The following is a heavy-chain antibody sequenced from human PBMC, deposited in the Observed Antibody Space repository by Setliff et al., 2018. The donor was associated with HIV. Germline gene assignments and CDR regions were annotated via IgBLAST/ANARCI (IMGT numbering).Heavy chain of an antibody. J-gene: IGHJ3*02. D-gene: IGHD2-15*01. CDR2: IDSSGTT. Sequence: SETLSLTCTISGGSFGVYRWSWIRQSAGRGLEWIGRIDSSGTTDYKPSLKGRVAISVDTSRNQFSLRVTSVTAADTAVYYCARLASGGWPLEVFDIWGQGTMVTVSS. CDR3: ARLASGGWPLEVFDI. CDR1: GGSFGVYR. V-gene: IGHV4-4*07.